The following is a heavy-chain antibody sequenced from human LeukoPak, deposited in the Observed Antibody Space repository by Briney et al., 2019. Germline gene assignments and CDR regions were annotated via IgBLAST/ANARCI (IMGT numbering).Heavy chain of an antibody. CDR1: GGTFSSYA. J-gene: IGHJ4*02. CDR3: ARVMDRCSSTSCYPPYFDY. V-gene: IGHV1-69*13. Sequence: SVKVSCKASGGTFSSYAISWVRQAPGQGLEWMGGIIPIFGTANYAQKFQGRVTITADESTSTAYMELSSLRSEDTAVYYCARVMDRCSSTSCYPPYFDYWGRGTLVTVSS. D-gene: IGHD2-2*01. CDR2: IIPIFGTA.